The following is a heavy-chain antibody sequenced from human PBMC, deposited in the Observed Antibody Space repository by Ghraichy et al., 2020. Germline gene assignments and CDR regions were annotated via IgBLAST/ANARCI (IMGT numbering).Heavy chain of an antibody. CDR3: AKTHYYDSSGYSPYYDY. CDR2: ISAYNGNT. CDR1: GYTFTSYG. Sequence: ASVKVSCKASGYTFTSYGISWVRQAPGQGLEWMGWISAYNGNTNYAQKLQGRVTMTTDTSTSTAYMELRSLRSDDTAVYYCAKTHYYDSSGYSPYYDYWGQGTLVTVSS. D-gene: IGHD3-22*01. J-gene: IGHJ4*02. V-gene: IGHV1-18*01.